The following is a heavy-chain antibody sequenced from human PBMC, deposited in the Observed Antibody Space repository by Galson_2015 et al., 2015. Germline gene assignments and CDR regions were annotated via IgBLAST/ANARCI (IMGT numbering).Heavy chain of an antibody. D-gene: IGHD3-3*01. CDR3: AKWNYDFWSGYYLPYFFDY. Sequence: SLRLSCAASGFTFSSYGMHWVRQAPGKGLEWVAVISYDGSNKYYADSVKGRFTISRDNSKNTLYLQMNSLRAEDTAVYYCAKWNYDFWSGYYLPYFFDYWGQGTLVTVSS. V-gene: IGHV3-30*18. J-gene: IGHJ4*02. CDR2: ISYDGSNK. CDR1: GFTFSSYG.